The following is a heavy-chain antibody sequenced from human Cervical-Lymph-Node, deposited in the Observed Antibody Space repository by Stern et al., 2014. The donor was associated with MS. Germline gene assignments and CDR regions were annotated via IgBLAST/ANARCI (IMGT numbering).Heavy chain of an antibody. V-gene: IGHV4-31*03. D-gene: IGHD3-22*01. Sequence: QVQLQESGPGLVKPSQTLSLTCTVSGGSISSGGYYWSWIRQHPGKGLEWIGDIHYSGSTYYNPSLKSRVIISVDTSKNQFSLKLSSVTAADTALYYCARDGSSGYYQLDYWGQGILVTVSS. CDR2: IHYSGST. J-gene: IGHJ4*02. CDR3: ARDGSSGYYQLDY. CDR1: GGSISSGGYY.